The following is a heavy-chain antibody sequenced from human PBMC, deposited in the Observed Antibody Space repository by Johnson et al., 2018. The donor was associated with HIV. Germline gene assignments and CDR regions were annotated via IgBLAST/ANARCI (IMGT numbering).Heavy chain of an antibody. Sequence: QVQLVESGGGVVQPGKSLRLSCVASGFTFSSYGMHWVRQAPGKGLQWVAVIWYDGNNKYYADSVKGRFTISRDSSKNTLYLQMNSLRAEDTAVYYCAKGGGLLSAFDIWGQGTMVTVSS. CDR1: GFTFSSYG. V-gene: IGHV3-33*06. CDR3: AKGGGLLSAFDI. J-gene: IGHJ3*02. D-gene: IGHD2-2*01. CDR2: IWYDGNNK.